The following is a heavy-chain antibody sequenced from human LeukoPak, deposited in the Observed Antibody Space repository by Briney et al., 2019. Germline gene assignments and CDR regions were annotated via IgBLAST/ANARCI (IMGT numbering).Heavy chain of an antibody. CDR3: VGRYCSSTSCPYYFDY. CDR1: GFTFSSHW. Sequence: GGSLRLSCAASGFTFSSHWMHWVRQAPGKGLVWVSRINSDGSSISYADSVKGRFTISRDNSKNTLYLQMSSLRAEDTAVYYCVGRYCSSTSCPYYFDYWGQGTLVTVSS. J-gene: IGHJ4*02. CDR2: INSDGSSI. D-gene: IGHD2-2*01. V-gene: IGHV3-74*01.